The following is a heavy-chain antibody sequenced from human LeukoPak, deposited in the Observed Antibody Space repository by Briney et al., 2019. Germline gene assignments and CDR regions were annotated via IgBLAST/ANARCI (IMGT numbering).Heavy chain of an antibody. Sequence: ASVKVSCTASAGTFSSYAISWVRQAPGQGLEWMGRIIPILGIANYAQKFQGRVTITAYKSTSTAYMELSSLRSEDTAVYYCARDPSGVTTSDYWGQGTLVTVSS. V-gene: IGHV1-69*04. CDR3: ARDPSGVTTSDY. CDR1: AGTFSSYA. J-gene: IGHJ4*02. CDR2: IIPILGIA. D-gene: IGHD4-4*01.